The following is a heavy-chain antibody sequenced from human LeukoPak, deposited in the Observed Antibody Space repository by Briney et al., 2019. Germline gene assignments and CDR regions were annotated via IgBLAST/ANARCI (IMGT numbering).Heavy chain of an antibody. CDR3: ASGLLNPNWFDP. CDR1: GYTFTSYA. V-gene: IGHV1-3*01. J-gene: IGHJ5*02. Sequence: GASVKVSCKASGYTFTSYAMHWVRQAPGQRLEWMGWINAGNGNTKYSHKFQGRVTITRDTSASTAYMELSRLRSEDTAVYYCASGLLNPNWFDPWGQGTLVTVSS. CDR2: INAGNGNT. D-gene: IGHD2-15*01.